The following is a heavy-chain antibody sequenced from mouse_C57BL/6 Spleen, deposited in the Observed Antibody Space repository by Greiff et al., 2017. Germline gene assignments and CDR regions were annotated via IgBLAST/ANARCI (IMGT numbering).Heavy chain of an antibody. V-gene: IGHV5-15*04. CDR3: ARHYYGSDWYFDV. D-gene: IGHD1-1*01. CDR2: ISNLAYSI. CDR1: GFTFSDYG. Sequence: EVMLVESGGGLVQPGGSLKLSCAASGFTFSDYGMAWVRQAPRKGPEWVAFISNLAYSIYYADTVTGRFTISRENAKNTLYLEMISLRSEYTAMYYCARHYYGSDWYFDVWGTGTTVTVSS. J-gene: IGHJ1*03.